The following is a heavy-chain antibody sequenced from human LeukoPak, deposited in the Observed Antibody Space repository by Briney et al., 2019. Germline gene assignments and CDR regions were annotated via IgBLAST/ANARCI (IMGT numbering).Heavy chain of an antibody. CDR3: ARGPENQLLWGYYWYFDL. CDR2: IIPIFGTA. V-gene: IGHV1-69*01. CDR1: GGTFSSYA. J-gene: IGHJ2*01. D-gene: IGHD2-2*01. Sequence: SVKVSCKASGGTFSSYAISWVRQAPGQGLEWTGGIIPIFGTANYAQKFQGRVTITADESTSTAYMELSSLRSEDTAVYYCARGPENQLLWGYYWYFDLWGRGTLVTVSS.